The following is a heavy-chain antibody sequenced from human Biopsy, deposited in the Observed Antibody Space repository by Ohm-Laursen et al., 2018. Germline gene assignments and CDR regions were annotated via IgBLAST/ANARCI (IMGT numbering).Heavy chain of an antibody. CDR1: GGSISNNNYY. D-gene: IGHD3-22*01. Sequence: SDTLSLTCAVSGGSISNNNYYWGWIRQPPGQGLEWLGSIFYRGSTHYKPSLKSRVNISVDTYKNQFSLKENSVTAADTAVYYCARDYDTSGYYYGSWGQGTLVTVSS. CDR3: ARDYDTSGYYYGS. J-gene: IGHJ5*02. V-gene: IGHV4-39*01. CDR2: IFYRGST.